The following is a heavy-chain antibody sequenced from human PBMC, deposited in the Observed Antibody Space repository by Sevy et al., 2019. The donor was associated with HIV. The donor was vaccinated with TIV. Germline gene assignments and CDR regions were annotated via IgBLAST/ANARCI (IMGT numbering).Heavy chain of an antibody. J-gene: IGHJ4*01. V-gene: IGHV3-30-3*01. CDR3: ARDGGYSIKWYPLY. Sequence: GGSLRLSCAASGFAFSSHAMHWVRQAPGEGLKWVAVISYEGTETFYAASVEGRFTISRDNSKSMLSLQINSLRPEDTAVYYCARDGGYSIKWYPLYWGHGTLVTVSS. CDR2: ISYEGTET. D-gene: IGHD6-13*01. CDR1: GFAFSSHA.